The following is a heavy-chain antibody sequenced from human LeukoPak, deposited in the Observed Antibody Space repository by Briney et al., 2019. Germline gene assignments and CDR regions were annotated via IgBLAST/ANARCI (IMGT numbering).Heavy chain of an antibody. CDR2: IYHSGST. CDR1: GYSISSGYY. CDR3: ARDSGYDYRYYYMDV. V-gene: IGHV4-38-2*02. D-gene: IGHD5-12*01. Sequence: SETLSLTCTVSGYSISSGYYWGWIRPHPGKGLEWIGNIYHSGSTYYNPSLKSRVNISVDTSKNQFYLNVSSVTAADTAVYYCARDSGYDYRYYYMDVWGKGTTVTVSS. J-gene: IGHJ6*03.